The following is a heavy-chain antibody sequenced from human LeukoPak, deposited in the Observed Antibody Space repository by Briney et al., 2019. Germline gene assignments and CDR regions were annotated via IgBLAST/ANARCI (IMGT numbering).Heavy chain of an antibody. J-gene: IGHJ3*02. CDR3: TRGIPDYYKGRADAFDI. Sequence: GGSLRLSCTASGFTFGDYAMSWFRQAPGKGLEWVGFIRSKAYGGTTEYAASVKGRFTISRDDSKSIAYLQMNSLKTEDTAVYYCTRGIPDYYKGRADAFDIWGQGTMVTVSS. D-gene: IGHD3-10*01. CDR2: IRSKAYGGTT. V-gene: IGHV3-49*03. CDR1: GFTFGDYA.